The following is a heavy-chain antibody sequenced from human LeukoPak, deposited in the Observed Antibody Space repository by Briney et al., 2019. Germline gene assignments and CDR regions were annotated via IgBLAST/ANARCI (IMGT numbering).Heavy chain of an antibody. V-gene: IGHV3-21*01. CDR2: ISSSSSYI. D-gene: IGHD6-19*01. J-gene: IGHJ4*02. CDR3: ARTTYSSGWYYY. CDR1: GFTFSSYS. Sequence: GGSLKLSCAASGFTFSSYSMNWVRQAPGKGLEWVSSISSSSSYIYYADSVKGRFTISRDNAKNSLYLQMNSLRAEDTAVYYCARTTYSSGWYYYWGQGTLVTVSS.